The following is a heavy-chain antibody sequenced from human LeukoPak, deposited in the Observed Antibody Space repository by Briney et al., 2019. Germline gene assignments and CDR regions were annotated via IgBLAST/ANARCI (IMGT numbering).Heavy chain of an antibody. D-gene: IGHD3-10*02. J-gene: IGHJ3*02. CDR2: INPSGGNT. Sequence: ASVKVSCKASGYTFTNYYMHWVRQAPGQGLEWMGIINPSGGNTNYAQKFQGRVTMTRDTSTSTVYMEMSSLRSEDTAVYYCARDLFWGQDDVFDIWGQGTMVTVSS. CDR3: ARDLFWGQDDVFDI. V-gene: IGHV1-46*01. CDR1: GYTFTNYY.